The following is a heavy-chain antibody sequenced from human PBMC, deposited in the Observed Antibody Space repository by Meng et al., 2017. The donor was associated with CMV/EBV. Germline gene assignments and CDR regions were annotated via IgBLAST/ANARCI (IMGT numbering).Heavy chain of an antibody. V-gene: IGHV4-39*07. J-gene: IGHJ4*02. Sequence: QLLGSGPGLVKPSETLSLTCTVSGGSISSSSDYWGWIRQPPGKGLEWIGSIYYSGSTYYNPSLKSRVTISVDTSKNQFSLKLSSVTAADTAVYYCARYYYDSSGYFDYWGQGTLVTVSS. CDR2: IYYSGST. CDR3: ARYYYDSSGYFDY. D-gene: IGHD3-22*01. CDR1: GGSISSSSDY.